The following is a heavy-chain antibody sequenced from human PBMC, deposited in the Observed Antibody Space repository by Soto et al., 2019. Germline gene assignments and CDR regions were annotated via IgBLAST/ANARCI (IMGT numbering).Heavy chain of an antibody. D-gene: IGHD3-10*01. J-gene: IGHJ6*02. CDR1: GGSISSYH. CDR3: ARAGNEYGVDV. V-gene: IGHV4-4*07. Sequence: SETLSLTCTVSGGSISSYHWSWIRQSAGKGLEWLGRFYTTGITNYNPSLKSRLSMSEDTSKNQLSLRLTSVTAADTGVYYCARAGNEYGVDVWGQGTTATVSS. CDR2: FYTTGIT.